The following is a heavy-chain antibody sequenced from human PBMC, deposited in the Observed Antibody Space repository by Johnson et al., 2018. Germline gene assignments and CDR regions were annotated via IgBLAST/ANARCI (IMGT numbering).Heavy chain of an antibody. Sequence: VQLVESGGDLVQPGGSLRLSCAASGFSFATSWLNWVRQSPGKGLEWVANIKPDGSGTAYVGSVRGRFTISRDNAKNSLYLQMNSLSPEDTAVYYWARDRGWLQFDFWGQGTLVTVSS. CDR2: IKPDGSGT. D-gene: IGHD5-24*01. V-gene: IGHV3-7*01. CDR3: ARDRGWLQFDF. J-gene: IGHJ4*02. CDR1: GFSFATSW.